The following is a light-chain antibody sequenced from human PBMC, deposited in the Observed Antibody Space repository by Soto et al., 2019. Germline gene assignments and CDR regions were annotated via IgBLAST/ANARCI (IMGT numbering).Light chain of an antibody. CDR3: QQRGGWPLT. J-gene: IGKJ4*01. V-gene: IGKV3-11*01. Sequence: EIVLTQSPATLSLSPGERATLSCRASQSVGTSLAWYQQKSGQAPRLLFYESSNRATYIPARFSASGSGTDFTLTISGLEPEDFAVYYCQQRGGWPLTFGGGTKVEIK. CDR2: ESS. CDR1: QSVGTS.